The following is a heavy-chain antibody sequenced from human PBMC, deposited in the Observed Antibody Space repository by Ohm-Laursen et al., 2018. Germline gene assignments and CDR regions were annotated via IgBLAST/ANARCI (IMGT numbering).Heavy chain of an antibody. J-gene: IGHJ6*02. D-gene: IGHD5-18*01. CDR3: ARDEEYRDFYYYGMDV. V-gene: IGHV3-23*01. CDR2: ISGSGSRT. Sequence: SLRLSCSASGFTFSSYAMNWVRQAPGKGLEWVSGISGSGSRTYYADSVEGRFTISRDKFKNTLDLQMHGLRVEDTAVYYCARDEEYRDFYYYGMDVWGQGTTVIVSS. CDR1: GFTFSSYA.